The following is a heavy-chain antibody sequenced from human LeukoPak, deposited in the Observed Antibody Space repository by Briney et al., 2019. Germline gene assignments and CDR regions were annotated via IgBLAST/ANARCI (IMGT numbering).Heavy chain of an antibody. J-gene: IGHJ4*02. V-gene: IGHV3-9*01. D-gene: IGHD3-16*01. Sequence: ASGFTFDDYAMXXVRQAPGKGXXGGSGISWNSGSIGYADSVKGRFTISRDNAKNSLYLQMNSLRAEDTALYYCAKAGYDYVWGSPVGEFDYWGQGTLVTVSS. CDR1: GFTFDDYA. CDR3: AKAGYDYVWGSPVGEFDY. CDR2: ISWNSGSI.